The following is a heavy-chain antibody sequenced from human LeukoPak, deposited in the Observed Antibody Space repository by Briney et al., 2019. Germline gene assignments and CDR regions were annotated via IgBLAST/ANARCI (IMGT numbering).Heavy chain of an antibody. V-gene: IGHV4-38-2*02. Sequence: SETLSLTCTVSGYSISSGYYWGWIRQPPGKGLEWIGSIYHSGSTYYNPSLKSRVTISVDTSKNQFSLKLTSVTAADTAVYYCTREGYQWLAYWFDPWGQGTLVTVSS. D-gene: IGHD6-19*01. CDR2: IYHSGST. CDR1: GYSISSGYY. CDR3: TREGYQWLAYWFDP. J-gene: IGHJ5*02.